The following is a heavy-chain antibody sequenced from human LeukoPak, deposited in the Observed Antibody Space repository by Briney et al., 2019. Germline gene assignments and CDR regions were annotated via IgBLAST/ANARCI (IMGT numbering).Heavy chain of an antibody. V-gene: IGHV5-51*01. CDR2: IYPGDSDT. CDR3: AREYYYGSGSSYNWFDP. J-gene: IGHJ5*02. CDR1: GYSFTSYW. D-gene: IGHD3-10*01. Sequence: GESLKISFKGSGYSFTSYWIGWVRQMPGKGLEWMGIIYPGDSDTRYSPSFQGQVTISADKSISTAYLQWSSLKASDTAMYYCAREYYYGSGSSYNWFDPWGQGTLVTVSS.